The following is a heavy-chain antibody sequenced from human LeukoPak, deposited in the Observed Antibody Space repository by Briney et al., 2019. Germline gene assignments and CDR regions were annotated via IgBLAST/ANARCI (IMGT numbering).Heavy chain of an antibody. D-gene: IGHD3-3*01. CDR2: PWYDGTNK. CDR1: GFTVSSFG. Sequence: PGRSLRLSCAASGFTVSSFGLLWVRQAPGKGREGWTVPWYDGTNKYYADSVKGSFTISRDNSKATLYLQMNSLRAQAVAVYYCAKDTFTPIFGVAYYFASWGQGTLVT. CDR3: AKDTFTPIFGVAYYFAS. J-gene: IGHJ4*02. V-gene: IGHV3-33*06.